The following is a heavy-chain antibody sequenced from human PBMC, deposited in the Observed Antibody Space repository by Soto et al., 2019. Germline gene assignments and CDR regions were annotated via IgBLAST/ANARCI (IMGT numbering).Heavy chain of an antibody. J-gene: IGHJ4*02. D-gene: IGHD6-13*01. CDR1: GGSISSSSYY. CDR2: FYYSGST. Sequence: PSETLSLTCTVSGGSISSSSYYWGWIRQPPGKGLEWFGSFYYSGSTYYNPSLKSRVTISVDTSKNQFSLKLSSVTAADTAVYYCASTPDSGQQQQPVPPQYYFDYWGQGTLVTVSS. V-gene: IGHV4-39*01. CDR3: ASTPDSGQQQQPVPPQYYFDY.